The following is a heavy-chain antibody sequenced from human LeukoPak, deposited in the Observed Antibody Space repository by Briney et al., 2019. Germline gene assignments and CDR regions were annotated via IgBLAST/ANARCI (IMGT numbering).Heavy chain of an antibody. CDR3: ARDLGYCSSTSCYLRPFYHFDY. CDR2: ISSSGSTI. CDR1: GFTFSSYE. J-gene: IGHJ4*02. Sequence: AGGSLRLSCAASGFTFSSYEMNWVRQAPGKGLEWVSYISSSGSTIYYADSVKGRFTISRDNAKNSLYLQMNSLRAEDTAVYYCARDLGYCSSTSCYLRPFYHFDYWGQGTLVTVSS. V-gene: IGHV3-48*03. D-gene: IGHD2-2*01.